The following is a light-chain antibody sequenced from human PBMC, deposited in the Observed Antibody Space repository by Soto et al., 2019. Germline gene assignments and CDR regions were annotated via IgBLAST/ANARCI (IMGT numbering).Light chain of an antibody. CDR1: QAISHY. Sequence: DIQMTQSPSAMSASVGDRVTITCRASQAISHYLAWFHQRPGKVPKRLIYGASTLQSGVPSRFSGSGSGTEFTLTISSLQPEDFGTYYCQQLHGYPITFGQGTRLEI. J-gene: IGKJ5*01. CDR3: QQLHGYPIT. V-gene: IGKV1-17*03. CDR2: GAS.